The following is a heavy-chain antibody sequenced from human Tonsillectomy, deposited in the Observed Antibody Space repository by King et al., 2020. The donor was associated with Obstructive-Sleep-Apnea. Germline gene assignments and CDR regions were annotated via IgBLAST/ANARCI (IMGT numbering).Heavy chain of an antibody. D-gene: IGHD6-13*01. J-gene: IGHJ5*02. CDR1: GFVFRTYW. CDR3: ARGAPAAS. CDR2: INQDGNEK. Sequence: VQLVESGGGLVQPGGSLRLSCVTSGFVFRTYWMTWVRQAPGKGLEWVANINQDGNEKHYVDSVKGRFTISRDNAKNSLYLQMDSLRAEATAVYYCARGAPAASWGQGTLDTVSS. V-gene: IGHV3-7*04.